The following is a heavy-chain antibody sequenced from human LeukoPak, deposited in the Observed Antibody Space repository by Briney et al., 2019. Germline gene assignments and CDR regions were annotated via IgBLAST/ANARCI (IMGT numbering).Heavy chain of an antibody. J-gene: IGHJ5*02. V-gene: IGHV3-30-3*01. CDR3: ARGGFEQLAH. CDR1: GFTFSSYA. CDR2: ISYDGSNK. Sequence: GGSLRLSYAASGFTFSSYAMHWARQAPGKGLEWVAVISYDGSNKYYADSVKGRFTISRDNSKNTLYLQMNSLRAEDTAVYYCARGGFEQLAHWGQGTLVTVS. D-gene: IGHD6-13*01.